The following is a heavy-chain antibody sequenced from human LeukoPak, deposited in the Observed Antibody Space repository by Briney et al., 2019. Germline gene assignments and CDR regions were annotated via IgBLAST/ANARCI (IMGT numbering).Heavy chain of an antibody. CDR3: TRDRKYCDDSGGYSPSYCYGMDV. J-gene: IGHJ6*02. Sequence: PSETLSLTCTVSGGSINNYFWSWIRQPPGKGLEWIGYVYYSGSTKYNPSLESRVTISVDTSKNQFSLRLSSVTAADTAVYYCTRDRKYCDDSGGYSPSYCYGMDVWGQGTTVTVSS. CDR2: VYYSGST. V-gene: IGHV4-59*01. D-gene: IGHD3-22*01. CDR1: GGSINNYF.